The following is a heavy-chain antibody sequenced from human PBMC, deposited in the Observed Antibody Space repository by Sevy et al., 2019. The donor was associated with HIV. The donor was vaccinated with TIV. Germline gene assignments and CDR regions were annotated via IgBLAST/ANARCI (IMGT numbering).Heavy chain of an antibody. CDR3: TRWSGAQSIFDY. V-gene: IGHV3-49*04. Sequence: GGSLRLSCTASGFIFGDYAMSWVRQAPGKGLEWVAFIKSKALSGTTGSAASVKGRFTISRDDSKNIAYLQMNNVKTEDTAVYYCTRWSGAQSIFDYWGQGTLVTVSS. CDR1: GFIFGDYA. D-gene: IGHD1-26*01. J-gene: IGHJ4*02. CDR2: IKSKALSGTT.